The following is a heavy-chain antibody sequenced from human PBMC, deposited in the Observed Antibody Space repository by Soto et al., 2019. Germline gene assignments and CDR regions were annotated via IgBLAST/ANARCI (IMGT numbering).Heavy chain of an antibody. CDR3: VKDRSDTWSFDY. J-gene: IGHJ4*02. Sequence: PGGSLSLSCAASGFTFSSCAMHWVRQVPGKGLEWLAVVSHDGSLYPYADSVKGRFSISRDNSRKTLYLQMNSLRPEDTAVYYCVKDRSDTWSFDYWGQGTLVTVSS. V-gene: IGHV3-30*18. D-gene: IGHD2-8*02. CDR2: VSHDGSLY. CDR1: GFTFSSCA.